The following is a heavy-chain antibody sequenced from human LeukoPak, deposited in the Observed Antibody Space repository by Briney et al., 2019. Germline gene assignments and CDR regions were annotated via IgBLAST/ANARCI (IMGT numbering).Heavy chain of an antibody. CDR2: ISSSGSTI. CDR1: GFTFSSYE. Sequence: GGSLRLSCAASGFTFSSYEMNWVRQAPGKGLEWVSYISSSGSTIYYADSVKGRFTISRDNAKNSLYLQMNSLRAEDTAVYYCFGTPKDILTGYYRIEAFDIWGQGTMVTVSS. J-gene: IGHJ3*02. V-gene: IGHV3-48*03. CDR3: FGTPKDILTGYYRIEAFDI. D-gene: IGHD3-9*01.